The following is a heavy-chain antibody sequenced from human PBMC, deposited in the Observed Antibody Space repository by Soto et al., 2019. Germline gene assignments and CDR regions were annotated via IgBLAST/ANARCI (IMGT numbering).Heavy chain of an antibody. Sequence: SVKVSCKASGGTFSSYGISWVRQAPGQGLEWMGGIIPIFGTANYAQKFQGRVTITADNSTSTAYMELSSLRSEDTAVYYCARSSYDSSGYSDYWGQGTLVTVSS. CDR3: ARSSYDSSGYSDY. CDR1: GGTFSSYG. J-gene: IGHJ4*02. CDR2: IIPIFGTA. V-gene: IGHV1-69*06. D-gene: IGHD3-22*01.